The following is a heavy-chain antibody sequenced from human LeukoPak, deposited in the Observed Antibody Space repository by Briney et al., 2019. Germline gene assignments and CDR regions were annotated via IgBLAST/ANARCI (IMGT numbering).Heavy chain of an antibody. J-gene: IGHJ4*02. CDR3: ARSGYYYDSSGYYGRY. Sequence: PGGSLRLSCAASGFTVSSNYMSWVRQAPGKGLEWVSVIYSGGSIYYADSVKGRFTISRDNAKNSLYLQMNSLRAEDTAVYYCARSGYYYDSSGYYGRYWGQGTLVTVSS. V-gene: IGHV3-53*01. CDR2: IYSGGSI. CDR1: GFTVSSNY. D-gene: IGHD3-22*01.